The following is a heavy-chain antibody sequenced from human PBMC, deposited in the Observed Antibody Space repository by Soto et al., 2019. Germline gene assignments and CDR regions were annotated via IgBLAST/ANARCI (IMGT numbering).Heavy chain of an antibody. CDR1: GFTFSSYA. CDR2: LSYDGSNK. J-gene: IGHJ6*02. Sequence: PGGSLRLSCAASGFTFSSYAMHWVRQAPGKGLEWVAVLSYDGSNKYYADSVKGRFTISRDNSKNTLYLQMNSLRAEDTAVYYCARDLDSGGSSGYYWSYYYYGMDVWGQGTTVTVSS. D-gene: IGHD3-22*01. V-gene: IGHV3-30-3*01. CDR3: ARDLDSGGSSGYYWSYYYYGMDV.